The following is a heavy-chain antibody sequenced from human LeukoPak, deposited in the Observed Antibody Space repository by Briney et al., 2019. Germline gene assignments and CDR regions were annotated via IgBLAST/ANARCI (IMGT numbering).Heavy chain of an antibody. V-gene: IGHV3-11*01. CDR1: GFTFSDYY. J-gene: IGHJ6*03. CDR2: ISSSGSTI. D-gene: IGHD1-14*01. Sequence: GGSLRLSCAASGFTFSDYYMSWIRQAPGKGLEWVSYISSSGSTIYYADSAKGRFTISRDNAKNSLYLQMNSLRAEDTAVYYCARDYHGKAASDYMDVWGKGTTVTVSS. CDR3: ARDYHGKAASDYMDV.